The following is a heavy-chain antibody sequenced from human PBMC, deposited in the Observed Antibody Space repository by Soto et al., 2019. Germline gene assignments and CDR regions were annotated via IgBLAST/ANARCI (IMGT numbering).Heavy chain of an antibody. CDR1: GFTFSDYY. V-gene: IGHV3-11*01. CDR2: IDNTGSTI. Sequence: PGGSLRLSCAASGFTFSDYYMSWIRQAPGKGLEWVSYIDNTGSTIYYAESVKGRFTISRDNAKNSLYLQMNSLRAEDTAVYYCARYYDSSGYYYYFDYWGQGTLVTVSS. D-gene: IGHD3-22*01. CDR3: ARYYDSSGYYYYFDY. J-gene: IGHJ4*02.